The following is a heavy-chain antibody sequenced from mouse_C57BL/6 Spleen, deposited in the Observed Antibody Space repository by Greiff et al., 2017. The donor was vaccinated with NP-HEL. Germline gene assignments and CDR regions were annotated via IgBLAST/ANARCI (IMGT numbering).Heavy chain of an antibody. J-gene: IGHJ2*01. D-gene: IGHD1-1*01. Sequence: VQLQQPGAELVMPGASVKLSCKASGYTFTSYWMHWVKQRPGQGLEWIGEIDPSDSYTNYTQKFKGKSTLTVDKSSSTAYMQLSSLTSEDSAVYYCASGNYWGQGTTLTVSS. CDR1: GYTFTSYW. CDR2: IDPSDSYT. CDR3: ASGNY. V-gene: IGHV1-69*01.